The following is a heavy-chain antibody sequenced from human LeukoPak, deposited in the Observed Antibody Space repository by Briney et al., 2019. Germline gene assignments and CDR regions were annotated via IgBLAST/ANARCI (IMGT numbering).Heavy chain of an antibody. CDR3: ARDAGPRGYGSGSYLGY. D-gene: IGHD3-10*01. CDR2: MNSSDTTI. CDR1: GFTFSSYR. Sequence: PGGSLRLSCAASGFTFSSYRMNWVRQAPGKGLEWVSYMNSSDTTIYYADSVKGRFTISRDNAKNSLYLQMNSLRDEETAVYYCARDAGPRGYGSGSYLGYWGQGALVTVSS. J-gene: IGHJ4*02. V-gene: IGHV3-48*02.